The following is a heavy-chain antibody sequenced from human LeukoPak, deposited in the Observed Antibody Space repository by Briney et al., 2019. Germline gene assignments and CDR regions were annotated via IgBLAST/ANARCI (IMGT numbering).Heavy chain of an antibody. CDR1: GYSFTSYA. CDR3: ARDPLTSTWSPYYFTLDV. CDR2: ISAYDGGT. D-gene: IGHD6-13*01. J-gene: IGHJ6*02. Sequence: ASVKVSCKAYGYSFTSYAYNWVRQGPGQGLEWMGWISAYDGGTKYAQDLQGRVTMTTDTSTRTAYMELTRLTSDDTAVYYCARDPLTSTWSPYYFTLDVWGQGTTVSVSS. V-gene: IGHV1-18*01.